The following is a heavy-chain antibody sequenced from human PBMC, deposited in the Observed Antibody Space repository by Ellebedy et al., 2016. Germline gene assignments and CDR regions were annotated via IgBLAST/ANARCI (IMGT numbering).Heavy chain of an antibody. CDR2: ISGSGGNT. CDR3: AKGTQWLGRTCFDY. Sequence: GGSLRLSCAASGFTFSSFAMSWVRQAPGKGLEWLSTISGSGGNTYYADSVKGRFTISRDNSKNTLYLQMNSLRAEDTAVYFCAKGTQWLGRTCFDYWGQGTLVTVSS. CDR1: GFTFSSFA. V-gene: IGHV3-23*01. D-gene: IGHD6-19*01. J-gene: IGHJ4*02.